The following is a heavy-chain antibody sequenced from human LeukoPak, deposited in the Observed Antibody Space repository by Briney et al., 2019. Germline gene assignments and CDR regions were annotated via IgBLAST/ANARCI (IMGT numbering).Heavy chain of an antibody. V-gene: IGHV3-33*01. D-gene: IGHD1-26*01. CDR2: IWYDGSNK. CDR1: GFTFSSYG. CDR3: ARSSGGSYGYFDY. Sequence: GGSLRLSCAASGFTFSSYGMHWVRQAPGKGLEWVAVIWYDGSNKYYADSVKGRFTISRDNSKNTLYLQMNSLRAEDTAVYYCARSSGGSYGYFDYWGQGTLVTVSS. J-gene: IGHJ4*02.